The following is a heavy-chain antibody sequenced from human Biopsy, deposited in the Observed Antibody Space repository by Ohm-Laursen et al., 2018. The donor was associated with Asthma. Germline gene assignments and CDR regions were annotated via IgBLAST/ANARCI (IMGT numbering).Heavy chain of an antibody. D-gene: IGHD3-22*01. CDR1: GFAVSRDH. CDR3: ARGDSSNWSHYYFDY. CDR2: FYSGGTS. Sequence: PLRLSCAASGFAVSRDHMFWVRQAPGKGLEWVSVFYSGGTSHTADSVRGRFTISRDYSKNTLYLQMHSLRAEDTAVYYCARGDSSNWSHYYFDYWGQGTLVTVSS. V-gene: IGHV3-53*01. J-gene: IGHJ4*02.